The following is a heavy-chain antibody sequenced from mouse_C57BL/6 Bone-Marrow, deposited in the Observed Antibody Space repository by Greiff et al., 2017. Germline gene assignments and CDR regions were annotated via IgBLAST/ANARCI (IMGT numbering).Heavy chain of an antibody. CDR2: IDTSDSET. V-gene: IGHV1-52*01. J-gene: IGHJ4*01. Sequence: QVQLQQPGAELVRPGSSVKLSCKASGYTFTSYWMHWVKQRPIQGLEWIGNIDTSDSETHYNQKFKDKSTFTVDKSSSTAYMQLSSLTSEDSAVYYCARGLVAYYAMDYWGQGTSVTVSS. CDR1: GYTFTSYW. CDR3: ARGLVAYYAMDY.